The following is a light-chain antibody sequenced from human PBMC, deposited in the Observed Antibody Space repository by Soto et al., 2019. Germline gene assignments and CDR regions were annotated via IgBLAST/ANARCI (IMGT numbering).Light chain of an antibody. Sequence: IQLTQSPSALSASVVDRVTITCLASQGISDSLAWYQQKPGKAPSLLIYAASTLQSGVPSRFSGSGSGTEFTLTISSLQPDDFATYYCQHYNSYSEAFGQGTKVDIK. J-gene: IGKJ1*01. CDR3: QHYNSYSEA. CDR2: AAS. CDR1: QGISDS. V-gene: IGKV1-9*01.